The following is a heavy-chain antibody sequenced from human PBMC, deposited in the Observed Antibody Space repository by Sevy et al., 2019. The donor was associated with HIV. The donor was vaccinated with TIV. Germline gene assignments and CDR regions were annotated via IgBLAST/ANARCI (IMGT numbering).Heavy chain of an antibody. CDR1: GGSMRNFY. Sequence: SETLSLTCSVSGGSMRNFYWSWIRQPPGKGLEWIGKIYYSGSTNYNPSLKSRVTMSVDTSKNQFSPKLSSVTAADTAVYYCARSGFLEWAGSTRGPRNWFDPWGQGTLVTVSS. CDR3: ARSGFLEWAGSTRGPRNWFDP. V-gene: IGHV4-59*13. J-gene: IGHJ5*02. D-gene: IGHD3-3*01. CDR2: IYYSGST.